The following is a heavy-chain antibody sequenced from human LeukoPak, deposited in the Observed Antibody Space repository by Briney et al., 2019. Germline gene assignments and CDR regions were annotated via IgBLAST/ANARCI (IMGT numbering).Heavy chain of an antibody. Sequence: GGSLRLSCAASGFIFDDYGMTWVRQTPGKGLEWVSGINWIGGSTGYADSVKGRFSISRDNAKNALYLQMNSLRAEDTALYYCASGVVAANYFDYWGQGTLVTVSS. V-gene: IGHV3-20*04. CDR1: GFIFDDYG. CDR2: INWIGGST. J-gene: IGHJ4*02. D-gene: IGHD2-15*01. CDR3: ASGVVAANYFDY.